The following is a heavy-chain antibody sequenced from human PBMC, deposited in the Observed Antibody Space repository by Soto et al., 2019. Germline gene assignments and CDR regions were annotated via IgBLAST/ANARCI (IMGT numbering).Heavy chain of an antibody. V-gene: IGHV3-49*05. Sequence: EVQLVESGGGLVKPGRSLRLSCTASGFTFGDFAMSWFRQAPGKGLEWVSFIRSKAYGGTTEYAASVKGRFTISRDDSKSIAYLQINSLKTEDTAVYYCSYDSSGYNYYFDHWGQGTLVTVSS. CDR3: SYDSSGYNYYFDH. D-gene: IGHD3-22*01. J-gene: IGHJ4*02. CDR2: IRSKAYGGTT. CDR1: GFTFGDFA.